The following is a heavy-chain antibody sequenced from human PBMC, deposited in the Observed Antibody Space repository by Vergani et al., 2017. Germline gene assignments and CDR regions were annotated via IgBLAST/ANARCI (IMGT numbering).Heavy chain of an antibody. Sequence: EVQLVESGGGLVQPGGSLRLSCAASGFTFSSYSMNWVRQAPGKGLEWVSYISSSSSTIYYADSVKGRFTISRDNAKNSLYLQMNSLRAEDTAVYYCAGCSYGSGSYYADYWGGGTLVTVSS. CDR2: ISSSSSTI. V-gene: IGHV3-48*01. D-gene: IGHD3-10*01. CDR1: GFTFSSYS. J-gene: IGHJ4*02. CDR3: AGCSYGSGSYYADY.